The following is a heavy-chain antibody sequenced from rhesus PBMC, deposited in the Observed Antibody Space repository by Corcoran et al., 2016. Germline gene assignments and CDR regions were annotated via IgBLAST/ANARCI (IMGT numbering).Heavy chain of an antibody. CDR2: INPDSRTI. D-gene: IGHD4-29*01. Sequence: EVKLLQSGGGLVQPGGSLKLSCAASGIDFSRYWMSWVRRAPGKGLEWIGEINPDSRTINSAPSLKDKFIISRDNAKNTLYLQMSKVRSEDTALYYCARQGYYGLFAYWGQGTLVTVSA. J-gene: IGHJ3*01. V-gene: IGHV3-34*01. CDR3: ARQGYYGLFAY. CDR1: GIDFSRYW.